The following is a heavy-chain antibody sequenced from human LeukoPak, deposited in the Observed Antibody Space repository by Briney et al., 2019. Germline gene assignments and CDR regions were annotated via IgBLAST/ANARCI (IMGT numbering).Heavy chain of an antibody. CDR3: AKVGYCSGGSCYDY. CDR2: ISGSGGST. V-gene: IGHV3-23*01. D-gene: IGHD2-15*01. Sequence: AESLTLSCAASGFTFRTYAMSWVRQAPGTVLGWVSAISGSGGSTYYADSVKGRFTISRDNSKNTLYLQMNSLRAEDTAVYYCAKVGYCSGGSCYDYWGQGTLVTVSS. CDR1: GFTFRTYA. J-gene: IGHJ4*02.